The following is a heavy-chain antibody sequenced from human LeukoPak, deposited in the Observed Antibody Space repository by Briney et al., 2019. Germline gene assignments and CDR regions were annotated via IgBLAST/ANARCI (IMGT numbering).Heavy chain of an antibody. CDR1: GFTFSSFA. V-gene: IGHV3-23*01. CDR3: AKDKGFSYGFDY. J-gene: IGHJ4*02. Sequence: PGGSLRLSCSASGFTFSSFAMSWVPPGPGKGLVGFSAISGSGSDTYYADSVKGRFTISRDNSKNTLYLQMNSLRAEDTAVYYCAKDKGFSYGFDYWGQGTLVTVSS. D-gene: IGHD5-18*01. CDR2: ISGSGSDT.